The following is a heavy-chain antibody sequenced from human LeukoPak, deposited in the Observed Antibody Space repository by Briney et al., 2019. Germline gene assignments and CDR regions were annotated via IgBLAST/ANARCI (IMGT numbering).Heavy chain of an antibody. CDR3: ARAAAGGSDAFDI. D-gene: IGHD4-23*01. Sequence: PSETLSLTCTVSGGSISSGSYYWSWIRQPPGKGLEWIGYIYHSGSTYYNPSLKSRVTISLDRSKNQFSLKLSSVTAADTAVYYCARAAAGGSDAFDIWGQGTMVTVSS. CDR2: IYHSGST. J-gene: IGHJ3*02. CDR1: GGSISSGSYY. V-gene: IGHV4-30-2*01.